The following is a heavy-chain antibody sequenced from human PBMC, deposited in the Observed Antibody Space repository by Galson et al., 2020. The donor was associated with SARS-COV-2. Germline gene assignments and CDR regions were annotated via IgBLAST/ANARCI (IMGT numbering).Heavy chain of an antibody. J-gene: IGHJ6*02. CDR3: ARSQYCTNGVCQKWRDFHYGMDV. CDR2: IYSSGST. V-gene: IGHV4-59*13. Sequence: SETLSLTCTVSGVSISNYYWSWIRQPPGKGLEWIGYIYSSGSTNYNPSFKSRVTISVDTSKYQISLKLSSVTAADTAMYYCARSQYCTNGVCQKWRDFHYGMDVWGQGTTVTVSS. D-gene: IGHD2-8*01. CDR1: GVSISNYY.